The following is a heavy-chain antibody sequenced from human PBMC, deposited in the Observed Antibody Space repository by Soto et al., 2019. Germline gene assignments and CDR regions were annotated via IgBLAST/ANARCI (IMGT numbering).Heavy chain of an antibody. CDR2: ISSTSSFI. Sequence: EVQLVESGGGLVKPGGSLRLSCAASGFTFSDYTMNWVRQAPGKGLEWVSSISSTSSFIYYADSVKGRFTISRDNAKNSLYLQMNSLRAEDTAVSYCAGPYSSGDRLLGYWGQGTLVTVSS. CDR1: GFTFSDYT. D-gene: IGHD6-19*01. CDR3: AGPYSSGDRLLGY. J-gene: IGHJ4*02. V-gene: IGHV3-21*06.